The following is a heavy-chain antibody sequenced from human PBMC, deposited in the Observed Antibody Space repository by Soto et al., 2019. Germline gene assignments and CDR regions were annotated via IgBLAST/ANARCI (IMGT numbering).Heavy chain of an antibody. CDR1: GFTFSSYG. CDR2: ISYDGSNK. D-gene: IGHD3-10*01. Sequence: QVQLVESGGGVVQPGRSLRLSCAASGFTFSSYGMHWVRQAPGKGLXWVAVISYDGSNKYYADSVKGRFTISRDNSKNTLYLQTNSLRAEDTAVYYCAKGDYYGSGTTFYYFDYWGQGTLVTVSS. J-gene: IGHJ4*02. V-gene: IGHV3-30*18. CDR3: AKGDYYGSGTTFYYFDY.